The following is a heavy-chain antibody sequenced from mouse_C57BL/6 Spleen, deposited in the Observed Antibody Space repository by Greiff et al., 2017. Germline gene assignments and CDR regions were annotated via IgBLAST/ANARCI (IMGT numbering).Heavy chain of an antibody. CDR3: TGTCYAMDY. Sequence: EVMLVESGGGLVQPGGSMKLSCVASGFTFSNYWMNWVRQSPEKGLEWVAQIRLKSDNYATHYAESVKGRFTISRDDSKSSVYLQMNNLRAEDTGIYYCTGTCYAMDYWGQGTSVTVSS. V-gene: IGHV6-3*01. CDR1: GFTFSNYW. J-gene: IGHJ4*01. CDR2: IRLKSDNYAT.